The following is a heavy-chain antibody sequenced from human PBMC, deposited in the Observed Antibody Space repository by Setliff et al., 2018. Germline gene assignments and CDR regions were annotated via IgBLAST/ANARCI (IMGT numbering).Heavy chain of an antibody. V-gene: IGHV3-7*01. CDR2: IKQDGSQT. Sequence: GESLKISCTASEFTFSNYWMDWVRQSPEKGLEWVANIKQDGSQTYYLDSVRGRFTISRDNSKNTLYLQMNSLRPEDTAVYYCARTCSGSGCYAGLESWGQGTPVTVSS. J-gene: IGHJ4*02. CDR3: ARTCSGSGCYAGLES. D-gene: IGHD2-15*01. CDR1: EFTFSNYW.